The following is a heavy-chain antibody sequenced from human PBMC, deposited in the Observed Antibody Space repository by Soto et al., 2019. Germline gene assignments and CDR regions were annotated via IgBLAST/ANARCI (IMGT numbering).Heavy chain of an antibody. CDR3: ARPVAAKGYYYGMDV. V-gene: IGHV1-46*01. D-gene: IGHD2-15*01. J-gene: IGHJ6*02. CDR2: INPSGGST. CDR1: GYTFTSYY. Sequence: ASVKVSCKASGYTFTSYYMHWVRQAPGQGLEWMGIINPSGGSTSYAQKFQGRVTMTRDTSTSTVYMELSSLRSEDTAVYYCARPVAAKGYYYGMDVWGQGTTVTVSS.